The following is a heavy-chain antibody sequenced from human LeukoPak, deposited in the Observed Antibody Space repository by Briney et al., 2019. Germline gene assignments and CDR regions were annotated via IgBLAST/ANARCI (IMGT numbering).Heavy chain of an antibody. V-gene: IGHV3-74*01. CDR1: GFTCSNYW. CDR2: INSDGINT. J-gene: IGHJ5*02. Sequence: GGSLRLSCAASGFTCSNYWMHWVRQAPGKGRVWVSRINSDGINTSYADSVKGRFTISRDNAKNTLNLQMNSLRAEDTAVYYCARDLGQYYDTSDNWFDPWGQGTLVTVSS. CDR3: ARDLGQYYDTSDNWFDP. D-gene: IGHD3-22*01.